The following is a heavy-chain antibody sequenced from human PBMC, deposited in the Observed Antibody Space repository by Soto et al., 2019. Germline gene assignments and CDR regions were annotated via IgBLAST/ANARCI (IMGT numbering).Heavy chain of an antibody. Sequence: KVSCKASGYTFTSYYMHWVRQAPGQGLEWMGIINPSGGSTSYAQKFQGRVTMTRDTSTSTVYMELSSLRSEDTAVYYCARDTYSRPENITPMYYFDYWGQGTLVTVSS. CDR1: GYTFTSYY. V-gene: IGHV1-46*01. D-gene: IGHD2-15*01. CDR2: INPSGGST. CDR3: ARDTYSRPENITPMYYFDY. J-gene: IGHJ4*02.